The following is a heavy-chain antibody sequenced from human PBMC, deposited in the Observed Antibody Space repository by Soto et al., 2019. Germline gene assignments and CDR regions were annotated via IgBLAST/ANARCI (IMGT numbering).Heavy chain of an antibody. V-gene: IGHV3-13*05. J-gene: IGHJ6*02. Sequence: EVQLVESGGGLVQPGGSLRLSCEASGFTFRNYDMHWVRQGTGKGLEWVSGISAAGDPDYADSVEGRFTISRENAQNSFFLKMNSLRVGDTAVYYCARTDRDFYGVDVWGQGTTVIVSS. CDR2: ISAAGDP. CDR1: GFTFRNYD. CDR3: ARTDRDFYGVDV.